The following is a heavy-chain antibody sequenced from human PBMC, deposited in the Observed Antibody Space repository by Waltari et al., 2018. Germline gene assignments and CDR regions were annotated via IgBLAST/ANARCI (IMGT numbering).Heavy chain of an antibody. D-gene: IGHD6-13*01. V-gene: IGHV4-39*07. CDR1: GGSISSSSYY. J-gene: IGHJ4*02. CDR2: IYYSGST. Sequence: QLQLQESGPGLVKPSETMSLTCTVSGGSISSSSYYWGWRRPPPGTGLEWIGRIYYSGSTYYNPSLKSRVTISVDTSKNQFSLKLSSVTAANTAVYYCASLLPGIAAAGPDYWGQGTLVTVSS. CDR3: ASLLPGIAAAGPDY.